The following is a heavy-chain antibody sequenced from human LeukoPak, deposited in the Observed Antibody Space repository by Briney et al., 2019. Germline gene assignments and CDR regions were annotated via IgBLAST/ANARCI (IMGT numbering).Heavy chain of an antibody. V-gene: IGHV3-30*18. Sequence: GGALRLSCATSGFTFSSYGMHWGRQAPGKGVEGVAVISYDGSNKYYADSVKGRFTISRDNSKNTLYLQMNSLRAEDTAVYYCAKEKPVFGYSSGFDYWGQGTLVTVSS. CDR2: ISYDGSNK. J-gene: IGHJ4*02. CDR3: AKEKPVFGYSSGFDY. D-gene: IGHD6-19*01. CDR1: GFTFSSYG.